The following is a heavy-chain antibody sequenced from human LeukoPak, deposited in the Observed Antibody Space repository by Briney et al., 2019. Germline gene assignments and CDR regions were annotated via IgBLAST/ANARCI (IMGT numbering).Heavy chain of an antibody. V-gene: IGHV3-48*03. CDR2: ISSSGSTI. D-gene: IGHD5-12*01. J-gene: IGHJ4*02. Sequence: GGSLRLSCAASGFTFSSYEMNWVRQALGKGLEWVSYISSSGSTIYYADSVKGRFTISRDNAKNSLYLQMNSLRAEDTAVYYCARGAGLYGGYAQNPDFDYWGQGTLVTVSS. CDR3: ARGAGLYGGYAQNPDFDY. CDR1: GFTFSSYE.